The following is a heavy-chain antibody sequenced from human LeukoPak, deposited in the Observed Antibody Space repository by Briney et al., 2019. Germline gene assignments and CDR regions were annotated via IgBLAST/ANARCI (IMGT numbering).Heavy chain of an antibody. Sequence: GGSLRLSCAASGFTFSSYEMNWVRQAPGKGLEWVSYISSSGSTIYYADSVKGRFTISRDNAENSLYLQMNSLRAEDTAVYYCARDMAGYFDYWGQGTLVTVSS. D-gene: IGHD3-10*01. CDR2: ISSSGSTI. CDR1: GFTFSSYE. J-gene: IGHJ4*02. CDR3: ARDMAGYFDY. V-gene: IGHV3-48*03.